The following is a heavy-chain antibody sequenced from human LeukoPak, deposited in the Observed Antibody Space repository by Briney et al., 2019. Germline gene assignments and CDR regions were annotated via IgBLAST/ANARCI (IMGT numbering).Heavy chain of an antibody. J-gene: IGHJ4*02. CDR1: GYSFPTYW. CDR2: INPGESDI. CDR3: ASSIGLYGTSGYDH. Sequence: GESLKISCKGSGYSFPTYWIGWVRQMPGKGLEWMGLINPGESDIRYRPSFQGQVTISADKSINTAYLQWSSLKAWDSAMYYCASSIGLYGTSGYDHWGQGTLVTVSS. D-gene: IGHD6-6*01. V-gene: IGHV5-51*01.